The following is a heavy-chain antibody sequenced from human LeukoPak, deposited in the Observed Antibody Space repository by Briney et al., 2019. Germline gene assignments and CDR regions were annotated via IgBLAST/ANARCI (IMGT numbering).Heavy chain of an antibody. CDR2: IIPIFGTA. V-gene: IGHV1-69*01. D-gene: IGHD2-21*02. CDR1: GGTFSSYA. J-gene: IGHJ5*02. CDR3: ARVKPAYCGGDCYWYNWFGP. Sequence: ASVKVSCKASGGTFSSYAISWVRQAPGQGLEWMGGIIPIFGTANYAQKFQGRVTITADESTSTAYMELSSLRSEDTAVYYCARVKPAYCGGDCYWYNWFGPWGQGTLVTVSS.